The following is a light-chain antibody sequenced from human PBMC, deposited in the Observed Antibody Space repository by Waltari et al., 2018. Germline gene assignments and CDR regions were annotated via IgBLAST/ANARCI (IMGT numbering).Light chain of an antibody. J-gene: IGLJ2*01. CDR3: QTWGTGIRVV. CDR1: SGHSSYA. V-gene: IGLV4-69*01. CDR2: LNSDGSH. Sequence: QLVLTQSPSASASLGASVKLTCTLSSGHSSYAIAWHQQQPEKGPRYLMKLNSDGSHSKGDGIPDRCSGSSSGAERYLTISSLQSEDEADYYCQTWGTGIRVVFGGGTKLTVL.